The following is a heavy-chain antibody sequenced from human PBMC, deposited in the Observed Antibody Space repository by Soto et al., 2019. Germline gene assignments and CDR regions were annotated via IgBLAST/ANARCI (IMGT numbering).Heavy chain of an antibody. CDR3: ARDRSLVRGVIDPQYYYYGMDV. Sequence: PSETLSLTCTFSGDSISSSYWSWIRQPPGEGLEWIGYIYDSGSTNYNPSLKSRVTISVDTSKNQFSLKLSSVTAADTAVYYCARDRSLVRGVIDPQYYYYGMDVWGQGTTVTVSS. CDR2: IYDSGST. J-gene: IGHJ6*02. V-gene: IGHV4-59*01. D-gene: IGHD3-10*01. CDR1: GDSISSSY.